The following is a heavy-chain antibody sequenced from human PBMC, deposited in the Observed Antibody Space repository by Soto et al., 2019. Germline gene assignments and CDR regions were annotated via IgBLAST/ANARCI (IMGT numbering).Heavy chain of an antibody. CDR2: IGCDGSNK. CDR1: GFTFSSYG. CDR3: SRELYYYDSSGYYRGTSYYYGMDV. D-gene: IGHD3-22*01. Sequence: QVQLVESGGGVVQPGRSLRLSCAACGFTFSSYGMHWVRQAPGKGLVWVAVIGCDGSNKYYADSVKGRFTISRDNSKNTLYRHMNILRAEDTAVYYCSRELYYYDSSGYYRGTSYYYGMDVWGQGTTVTVSS. V-gene: IGHV3-33*01. J-gene: IGHJ6*02.